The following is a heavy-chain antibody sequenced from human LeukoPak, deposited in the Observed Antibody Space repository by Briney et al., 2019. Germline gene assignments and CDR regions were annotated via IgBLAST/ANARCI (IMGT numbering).Heavy chain of an antibody. CDR3: ARDLVTTYYYDSSGYY. D-gene: IGHD3-22*01. CDR1: GFTFSSYW. J-gene: IGHJ4*02. CDR2: IKQDGSEK. V-gene: IGHV3-7*01. Sequence: GGSLRLSCAASGFTFSSYWMSWVRQASGKGLEWVANIKQDGSEKYYVDSVKGRFTISRDNAKNSLYLQMNSLRAEDTAVYYCARDLVTTYYYDSSGYYWGQGTLVTVSS.